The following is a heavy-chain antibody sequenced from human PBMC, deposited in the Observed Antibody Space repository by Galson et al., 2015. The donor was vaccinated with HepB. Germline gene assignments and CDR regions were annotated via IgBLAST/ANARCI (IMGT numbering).Heavy chain of an antibody. V-gene: IGHV3-49*03. CDR1: GFTFGDYA. CDR3: TRFDDYGDYGWDYYYYYGMDV. Sequence: SLRLSCAASGFTFGDYAMSWFRQAPGKGLEWVGFIRSKAYGGTTEYAASVKGRFTISRDDSKSIAYLQMNSLKTEDTAVYYCTRFDDYGDYGWDYYYYYGMDVWGQGTTVTVSS. CDR2: IRSKAYGGTT. J-gene: IGHJ6*02. D-gene: IGHD4-17*01.